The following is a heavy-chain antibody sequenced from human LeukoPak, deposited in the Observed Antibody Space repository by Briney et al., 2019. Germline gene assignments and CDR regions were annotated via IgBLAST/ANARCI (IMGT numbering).Heavy chain of an antibody. CDR2: ISSSGSTI. CDR3: ARAGQRYFDWFHRSGMDV. D-gene: IGHD3-9*01. Sequence: GGSLRLSCAASGFTFSSSEMSWVRQAPGKGLEWVSCISSSGSTIYYADSVKGRFTISRDNTKNSLYLLMDSLRAEDTAVYYCARAGQRYFDWFHRSGMDVWGQGTTVTVSS. J-gene: IGHJ6*02. CDR1: GFTFSSSE. V-gene: IGHV3-48*03.